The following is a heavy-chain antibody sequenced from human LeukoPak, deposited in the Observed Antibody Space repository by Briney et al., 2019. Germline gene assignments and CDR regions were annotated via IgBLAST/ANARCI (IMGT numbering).Heavy chain of an antibody. J-gene: IGHJ4*02. V-gene: IGHV3-30*18. CDR3: AKSDIATTIMSDFDY. D-gene: IGHD5-12*01. CDR2: ISYDGSNT. CDR1: GFTFCDYG. Sequence: PGGSLRLSCAASGFTFCDYGMHWVRQAPGKGLEWVAVISYDGSNTYYADSVKGRFTISRDNSKNTLSLQMNSLRAEDTAVYYCAKSDIATTIMSDFDYWGQGALVTVSS.